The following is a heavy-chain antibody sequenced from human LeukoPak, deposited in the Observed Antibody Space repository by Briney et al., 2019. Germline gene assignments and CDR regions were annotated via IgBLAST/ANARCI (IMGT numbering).Heavy chain of an antibody. V-gene: IGHV1-18*01. CDR3: ARVRGYYGSGSYSNYYGMDV. CDR2: ISAYNGNT. D-gene: IGHD3-10*01. Sequence: ASVKVSCKASGYTFTSYGISWVRQAPGQGLEWVGWISAYNGNTNYAQKLQGRVTMTTDTSTSTAYMELRSLRSDDTAVYYCARVRGYYGSGSYSNYYGMDVWGQGTTVTVSS. J-gene: IGHJ6*02. CDR1: GYTFTSYG.